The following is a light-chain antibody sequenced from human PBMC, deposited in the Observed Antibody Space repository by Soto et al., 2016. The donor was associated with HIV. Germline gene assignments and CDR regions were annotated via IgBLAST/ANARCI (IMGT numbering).Light chain of an antibody. J-gene: IGLJ2*01. CDR3: NSRDSSGNPVV. CDR1: SLRSYY. V-gene: IGLV3-19*01. Sequence: SSELTQDPAVSVALGQTVRITCQGDSLRSYYASWYQQKPGQAPVLVISAKNNRPSGIPDRFSGSSSGNTASLTITGAQAEDEADYYCNSRDSSGNPVVFGGGTTLTVL. CDR2: AKN.